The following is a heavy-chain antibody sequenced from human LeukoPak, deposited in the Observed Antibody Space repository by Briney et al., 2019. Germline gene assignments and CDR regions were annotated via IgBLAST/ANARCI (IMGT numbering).Heavy chain of an antibody. V-gene: IGHV4-31*11. CDR1: GGSFSGYY. CDR2: MYYSASP. CDR3: ARDSQWGVDY. D-gene: IGHD1-26*01. J-gene: IGHJ4*02. Sequence: PSETLSLTCAVYGGSFSGYYWSWIRQHPGKGLEWIGCMYYSASPYYNPSLQSRVTVSLDTSENQYSLKLSSVTSADTAVYYCARDSQWGVDYLGQGILVTVSS.